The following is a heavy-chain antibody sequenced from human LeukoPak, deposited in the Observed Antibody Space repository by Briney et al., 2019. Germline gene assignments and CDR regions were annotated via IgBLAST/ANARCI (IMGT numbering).Heavy chain of an antibody. CDR1: GGSISSYY. Sequence: SETLSLTCTVSGGSISSYYWSWIRQPPGKGLEWIGYIYTSGSTNYNPSLKSRVTISVDTSKNQFSLKLSSVTAADTAVYYCARGVEITGTKLDYWGQGTLAAVSS. D-gene: IGHD1-7*01. V-gene: IGHV4-4*09. CDR2: IYTSGST. CDR3: ARGVEITGTKLDY. J-gene: IGHJ4*02.